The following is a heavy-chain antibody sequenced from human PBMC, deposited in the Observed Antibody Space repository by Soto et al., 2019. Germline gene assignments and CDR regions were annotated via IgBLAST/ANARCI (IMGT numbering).Heavy chain of an antibody. V-gene: IGHV3-21*06. CDR1: GFTFRSYT. Sequence: GGSLRLSCAGSGFTFRSYTMHWVRQAPGKGLEWVSSISSFSGNIFYADSAKGRFTISRDNAKNSLYLQINSLGVDDTALYYCARAYGGNSIDFWGQGALVTVSS. J-gene: IGHJ4*02. D-gene: IGHD2-21*02. CDR3: ARAYGGNSIDF. CDR2: ISSFSGNI.